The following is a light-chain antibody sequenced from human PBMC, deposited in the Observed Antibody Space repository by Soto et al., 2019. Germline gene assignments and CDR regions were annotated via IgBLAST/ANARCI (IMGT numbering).Light chain of an antibody. CDR1: QSISTY. CDR3: LQSYSALWT. CDR2: DAS. Sequence: DIQMTQSPSSLAASVGARVTITCRASQSISTYLNWYQQKPGKAPKVLIFDASRLQSGVASRFSGSGSGTDFTLTISSLQPEDSATYYCLQSYSALWTLGQGSKV. V-gene: IGKV1-39*01. J-gene: IGKJ1*01.